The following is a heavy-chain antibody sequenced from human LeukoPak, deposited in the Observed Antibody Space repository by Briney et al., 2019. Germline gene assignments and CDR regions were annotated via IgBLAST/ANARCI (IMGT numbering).Heavy chain of an antibody. J-gene: IGHJ4*02. CDR1: GFTFSDYY. CDR3: ASSSQMVRGVANFDY. CDR2: ISSSSSYT. V-gene: IGHV3-11*06. Sequence: GGSLRLSCAASGFTFSDYYMSWIRQAPGKGLEWVSYISSSSSYTNYADSVKGRFTISRDNAKNSLYLQMHSLRAENTAVYYGASSSQMVRGVANFDYWGQGTLVTVSS. D-gene: IGHD3-10*01.